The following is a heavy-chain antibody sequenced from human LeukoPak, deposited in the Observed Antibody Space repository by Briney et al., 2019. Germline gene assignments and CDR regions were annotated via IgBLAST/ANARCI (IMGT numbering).Heavy chain of an antibody. Sequence: PGGSLRLSCAASGFTFSSYSMNWVRQAPGKGLEWVSSISSSSSYIYYADSVKGRFTISRDNAKSSLYLQMNSLRAEDTAVYYCARDRAVAGTFDYWGQGTLVTVSS. J-gene: IGHJ4*02. CDR2: ISSSSSYI. CDR1: GFTFSSYS. CDR3: ARDRAVAGTFDY. V-gene: IGHV3-21*01. D-gene: IGHD6-19*01.